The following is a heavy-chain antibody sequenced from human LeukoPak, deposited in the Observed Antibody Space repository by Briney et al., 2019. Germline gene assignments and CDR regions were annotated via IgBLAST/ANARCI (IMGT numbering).Heavy chain of an antibody. V-gene: IGHV3-9*01. Sequence: GRSLRPSCAASGFTFDDYTMHWVRHAPGEGMGWVSGISWNSGSISYADSVKGRFTISRDNAKNSLYLQMSSLRAEDTALYYCAKDGHYDILTGYQNWFDPWGQGTLVTVSS. CDR2: ISWNSGSI. CDR1: GFTFDDYT. J-gene: IGHJ5*02. D-gene: IGHD3-9*01. CDR3: AKDGHYDILTGYQNWFDP.